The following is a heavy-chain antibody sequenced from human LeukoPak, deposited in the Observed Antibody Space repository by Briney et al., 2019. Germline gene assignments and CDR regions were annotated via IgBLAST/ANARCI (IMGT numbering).Heavy chain of an antibody. J-gene: IGHJ5*02. Sequence: GASVKVSCKASGYTFTSYAMNWVRQAPGQGLEWMGWIDPNSGGTNYAQKFQGRVTMTRDTSISAAYMELSRLRSDDTAVYYCAKAKTSLYYYGSGSANWFDPWGQGTLVTVSS. CDR1: GYTFTSYA. V-gene: IGHV1-2*02. CDR2: IDPNSGGT. D-gene: IGHD3-10*01. CDR3: AKAKTSLYYYGSGSANWFDP.